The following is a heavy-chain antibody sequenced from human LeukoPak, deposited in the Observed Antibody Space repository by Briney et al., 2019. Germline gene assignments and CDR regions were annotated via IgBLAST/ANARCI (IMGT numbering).Heavy chain of an antibody. CDR1: GGSISPYY. V-gene: IGHV4-59*01. J-gene: IGHJ2*01. CDR2: VSYSGST. D-gene: IGHD2/OR15-2a*01. Sequence: SETLSLTRTVSGGSISPYYWSWIRQPPEGGLEWIGYVSYSGSTKYIPSLRSRLTISEDPSKNQVSLRLSSVTAADTAVYYCARNIDGGNYWYFDLWGRGTLVTVSS. CDR3: ARNIDGGNYWYFDL.